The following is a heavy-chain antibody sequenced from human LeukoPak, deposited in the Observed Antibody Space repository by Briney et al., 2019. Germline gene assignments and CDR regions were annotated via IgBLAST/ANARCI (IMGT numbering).Heavy chain of an antibody. CDR3: AKDMGDVVVPAAIGY. D-gene: IGHD2-2*01. CDR1: GFTFSRYW. V-gene: IGHV3-30*18. CDR2: ISYDGSNK. Sequence: PGGSLRLSCVGSGFTFSRYWLNWVRQAPGKGLEWVAVISYDGSNKYYADSVKGRFTISRDNSKNTLYLQMNSLRAEDTAVYYCAKDMGDVVVPAAIGYWGQGTLVTVSS. J-gene: IGHJ4*02.